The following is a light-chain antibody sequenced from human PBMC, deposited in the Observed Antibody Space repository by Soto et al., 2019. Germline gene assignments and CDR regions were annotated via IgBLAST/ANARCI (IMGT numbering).Light chain of an antibody. CDR2: RAS. J-gene: IGKJ1*01. CDR3: QQYNDWPPRWT. V-gene: IGKV3-15*01. CDR1: QSVTVN. Sequence: EIVMTQSPATLSLSPGERATLSCRASQSVTVNLAWYQQKPGQAPRLLIYRASTRATGIPARFSGGGSGTEFTLTISSLQSEDCAGYICQQYNDWPPRWTFGQGTKVEIK.